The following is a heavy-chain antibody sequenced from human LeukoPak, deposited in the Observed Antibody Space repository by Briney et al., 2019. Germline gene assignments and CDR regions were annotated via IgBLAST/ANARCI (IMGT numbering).Heavy chain of an antibody. CDR1: GGSISSGGYY. Sequence: SQTLSLTCTVSGGSISSGGYYWRWIRQHPGKGLEWIGYIYYSGSTYYNPSLKSRVTISVDTSKNQFSLKLSSVTAADTAVYYCASTYCSSTSCYMGRAEYFQHWGQGTLVTVSS. CDR3: ASTYCSSTSCYMGRAEYFQH. J-gene: IGHJ1*01. V-gene: IGHV4-31*03. D-gene: IGHD2-2*02. CDR2: IYYSGST.